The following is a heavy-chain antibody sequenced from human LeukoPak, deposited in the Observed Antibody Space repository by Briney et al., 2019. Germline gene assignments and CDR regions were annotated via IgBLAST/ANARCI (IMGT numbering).Heavy chain of an antibody. CDR2: ISSSSSYI. CDR1: GFTFSSYS. D-gene: IGHD5-12*01. V-gene: IGHV3-21*01. Sequence: KTGGSLRLSCAASGFTFSSYSMNWVRQAPGKGLEWVSSISSSSSYIYYADSVKGRFTISRDNAKNSLYLQMNSLRAEDTAVYYCARDRYSGYRNALDYWGQGTLVTVSS. J-gene: IGHJ4*02. CDR3: ARDRYSGYRNALDY.